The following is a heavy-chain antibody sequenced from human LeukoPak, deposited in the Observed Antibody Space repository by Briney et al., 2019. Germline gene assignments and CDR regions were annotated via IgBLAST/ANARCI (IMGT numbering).Heavy chain of an antibody. CDR2: IYPGDSDT. CDR3: ARQTRDGSGSRGYSFDF. Sequence: GESLKISCKGSGYSFTTYWIGWVRQMPGKGLEWMGIIYPGDSDTRYSPSFQGQVTISADKSISTAYLQWSSLKASDTAMYYCARQTRDGSGSRGYSFDFWGQGTLVTVSS. D-gene: IGHD3-10*01. CDR1: GYSFTTYW. J-gene: IGHJ4*02. V-gene: IGHV5-51*01.